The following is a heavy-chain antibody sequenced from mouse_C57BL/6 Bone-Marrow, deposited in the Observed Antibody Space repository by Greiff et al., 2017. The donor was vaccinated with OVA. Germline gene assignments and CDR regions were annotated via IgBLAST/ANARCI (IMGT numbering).Heavy chain of an antibody. J-gene: IGHJ2*01. V-gene: IGHV8-8*01. CDR1: GFSLSTFGMG. CDR2: IWWDDDK. D-gene: IGHD2-3*01. CDR3: ARIAGGWLLFDY. Sequence: QVTLKASGPGILQPSPTLSLTCSFSGFSLSTFGMGVGWIRHPPGKGLEWLAHIWWDDDKYNNPALKSRLTISKDTSKNQVFLKIANVYTADTATYYCARIAGGWLLFDYWGQGTPLTVSS.